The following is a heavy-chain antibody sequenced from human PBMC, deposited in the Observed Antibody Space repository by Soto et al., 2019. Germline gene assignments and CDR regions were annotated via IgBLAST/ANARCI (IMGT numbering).Heavy chain of an antibody. V-gene: IGHV4-31*03. D-gene: IGHD3-22*01. Sequence: QVQLQESGPGLVKPSQTLSLTCTVSGGSISSGGYYWSLILQHPGKGLECIGYIYYSGSSYYNPSFEGRVTISVDTSKTQFSLKLSSVKAAGTAVYYCARDRMIPHSNSRMDVWAKGPRSPSP. CDR3: ARDRMIPHSNSRMDV. CDR1: GGSISSGGYY. J-gene: IGHJ6*02. CDR2: IYYSGSS.